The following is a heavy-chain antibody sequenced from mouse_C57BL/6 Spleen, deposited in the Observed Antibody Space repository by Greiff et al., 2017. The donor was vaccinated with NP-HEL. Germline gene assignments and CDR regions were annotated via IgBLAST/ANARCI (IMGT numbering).Heavy chain of an antibody. V-gene: IGHV2-3*01. Sequence: VKLVESGPGLVAPSQSLSITCTVSGFSLTSYGVSWVRQPPGKGLEWLGVIWGDGSTNYHSALISRLSISKDNSKSQVFLKLNSLQTDDTAAYYCAKGGDYDYDVGFAYWGQGTLVTVSA. CDR2: IWGDGST. J-gene: IGHJ3*01. CDR3: AKGGDYDYDVGFAY. D-gene: IGHD2-4*01. CDR1: GFSLTSYG.